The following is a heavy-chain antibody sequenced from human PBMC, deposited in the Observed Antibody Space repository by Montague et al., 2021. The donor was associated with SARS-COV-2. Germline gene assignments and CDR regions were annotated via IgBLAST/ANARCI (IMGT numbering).Heavy chain of an antibody. D-gene: IGHD2-21*01. CDR3: ARQDAWAYCGDECYRGWFDS. J-gene: IGHJ5*01. CDR1: FGSISTYY. Sequence: SETLSLTCTVSFGSISTYYWSWIRQPPGKGLEWIGFIFYNGSTKYNPFLKRLVSISLDTSKNQFSLQLSSVTAADTAVYYCARQDAWAYCGDECYRGWFDSWGQGTLVTVSS. CDR2: IFYNGST. V-gene: IGHV4-59*01.